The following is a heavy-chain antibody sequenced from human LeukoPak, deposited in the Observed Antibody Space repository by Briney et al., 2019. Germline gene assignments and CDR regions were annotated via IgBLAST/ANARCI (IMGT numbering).Heavy chain of an antibody. Sequence: SETLSLTCTVSGGSISSYYWSWLRQPPGKGLEWIGYIYYSGSTNYNPSLKSRVTISVDTSKNQFSLKLSSVTAADTAVYYCARDPGHYDFWSGYYMWDNWFDPWGQGTLVTVSS. J-gene: IGHJ5*02. D-gene: IGHD3-3*01. CDR1: GGSISSYY. V-gene: IGHV4-59*01. CDR3: ARDPGHYDFWSGYYMWDNWFDP. CDR2: IYYSGST.